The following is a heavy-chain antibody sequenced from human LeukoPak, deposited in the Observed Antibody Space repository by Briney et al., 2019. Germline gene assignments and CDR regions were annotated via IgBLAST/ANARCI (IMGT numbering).Heavy chain of an antibody. CDR3: AKGGANRVYYFDS. Sequence: PGESLKISCAASGITFSSYAMNWVRQAPGKGLEWVSSITGTGGDTNYADSVKGRVTISRDNSKNTLYLQMNSLRAEDTATYYCAKGGANRVYYFDSWGQGTLVTVSS. CDR1: GITFSSYA. D-gene: IGHD2/OR15-2a*01. V-gene: IGHV3-23*01. J-gene: IGHJ4*02. CDR2: ITGTGGDT.